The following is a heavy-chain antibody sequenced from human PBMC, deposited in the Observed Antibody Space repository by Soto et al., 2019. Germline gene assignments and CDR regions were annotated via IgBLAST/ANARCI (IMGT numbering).Heavy chain of an antibody. CDR2: IKSKTDGGTT. V-gene: IGHV3-15*01. Sequence: GSLGLSWAASGFTFSNAWLSWVRQAPGKGLEWVGRIKSKTDGGTTDYTAPVKGRFTISRDDSKNTLYLQMNSLKIEDTAVYYCTTGSTSTKNYWGQGTLVTGSS. CDR3: TTGSTSTKNY. CDR1: GFTFSNAW. J-gene: IGHJ4*02. D-gene: IGHD6-6*01.